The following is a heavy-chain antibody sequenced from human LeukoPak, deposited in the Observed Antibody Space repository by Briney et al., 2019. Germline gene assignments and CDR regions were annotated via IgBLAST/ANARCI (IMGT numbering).Heavy chain of an antibody. D-gene: IGHD3-10*01. CDR2: INTDGSST. J-gene: IGHJ4*02. CDR3: AKISDFYGSGTD. CDR1: GFTFSNYW. Sequence: GGSLRLSCTASGFTFSNYWMHWVRQAPGKGLVWVSRINTDGSSTSYADFVKGRFTISRDNAKNTLYLQMNSLRAEDTALYYCAKISDFYGSGTDWGQGTLVTVSS. V-gene: IGHV3-74*01.